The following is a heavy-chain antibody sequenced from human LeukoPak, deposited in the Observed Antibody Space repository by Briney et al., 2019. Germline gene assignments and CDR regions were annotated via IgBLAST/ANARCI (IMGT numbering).Heavy chain of an antibody. J-gene: IGHJ3*02. CDR2: ISDDGSNE. CDR3: ARGLVGAMTHAFDI. CDR1: GFTFSSYG. Sequence: PGGSLRLSCAASGFTFSSYGTHWVRQAPGKGLEWVAVISDDGSNEYYVDSVKGRFTISRDNSKNTLYLQMNSLRAEDTAVYYCARGLVGAMTHAFDIWGQGTMVTVSS. V-gene: IGHV3-30*03. D-gene: IGHD1-26*01.